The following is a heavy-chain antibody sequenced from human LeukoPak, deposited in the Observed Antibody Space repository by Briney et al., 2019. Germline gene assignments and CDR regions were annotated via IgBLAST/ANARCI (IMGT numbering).Heavy chain of an antibody. V-gene: IGHV1-18*01. CDR1: GYTFTSYG. CDR3: ARETPPYDFWSGYYTADYYYYYMDV. CDR2: ISAYNGNT. J-gene: IGHJ6*03. Sequence: GASVKVSCKASGYTFTSYGISWVRQAPGQGLEWMGWISAYNGNTNYAQKLQGRVTMTTDTSTSTAYMELRSLRSDDTAVYYCARETPPYDFWSGYYTADYYYYYMDVWGKGTTVTVSS. D-gene: IGHD3-3*01.